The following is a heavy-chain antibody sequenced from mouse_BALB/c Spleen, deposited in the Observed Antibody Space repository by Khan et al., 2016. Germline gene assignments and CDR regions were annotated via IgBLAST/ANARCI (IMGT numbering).Heavy chain of an antibody. V-gene: IGHV1-9*01. CDR3: ARRVTMITTGVAY. CDR2: ILPGSGST. D-gene: IGHD2-4*01. J-gene: IGHJ3*01. Sequence: QVQLQQSGAELMKPGASVKISCKATGYTFSSYWIEWVKQRPGHGLEWIGEILPGSGSTNYNEKFKGKATFTADTSSNTAYMQLSSLTSEDSAVYYCARRVTMITTGVAYWGQGTLVTVSA. CDR1: GYTFSSYW.